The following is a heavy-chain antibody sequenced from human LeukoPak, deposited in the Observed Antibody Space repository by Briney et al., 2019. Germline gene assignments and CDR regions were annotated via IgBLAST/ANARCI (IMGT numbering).Heavy chain of an antibody. J-gene: IGHJ4*02. V-gene: IGHV3-23*01. Sequence: GGSLRLSCAPSGFTFSTYAMSWVRQAPGKGLDWVSEISGSGGTTFYADSVKGRFTISRDNSKNTLYLQMNSLRVEDTAVYYCAKGGDIPKVINDYWGQGTLVTVSS. CDR2: ISGSGGTT. CDR3: AKGGDIPKVINDY. D-gene: IGHD5-18*01. CDR1: GFTFSTYA.